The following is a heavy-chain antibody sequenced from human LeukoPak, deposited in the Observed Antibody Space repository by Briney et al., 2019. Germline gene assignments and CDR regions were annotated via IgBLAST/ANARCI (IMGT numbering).Heavy chain of an antibody. V-gene: IGHV4-34*01. J-gene: IGHJ5*02. CDR2: INHSGST. Sequence: PSETLSLTCTVSGASISTYYWSWIRQPPGKGLEWIGEINHSGSTNYNPSLKSRVTISVDTSKNQFSLKLSSVTAADTAVYYCARGGYCSSTSCYPNWFDPWGQGTLVTVSS. CDR1: GASISTYY. D-gene: IGHD2-2*03. CDR3: ARGGYCSSTSCYPNWFDP.